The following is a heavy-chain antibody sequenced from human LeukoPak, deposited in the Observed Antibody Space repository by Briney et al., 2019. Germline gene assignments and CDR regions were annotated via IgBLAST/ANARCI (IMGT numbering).Heavy chain of an antibody. V-gene: IGHV1-18*01. CDR2: ISAYNGDT. D-gene: IGHD6-6*01. CDR1: GYTFTSYG. Sequence: ASVKVSCKASGYTFTSYGISWARQAPGQGLEWMGWISAYNGDTNYAQKLQGRVTMTTDTSTSTAYMELKSLSSDDTAVYYCARIQSRIIAARPGNPAFDYWGRGTLVTVSS. CDR3: ARIQSRIIAARPGNPAFDY. J-gene: IGHJ4*02.